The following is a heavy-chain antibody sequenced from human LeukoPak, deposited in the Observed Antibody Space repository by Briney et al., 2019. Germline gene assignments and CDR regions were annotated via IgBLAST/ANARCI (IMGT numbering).Heavy chain of an antibody. Sequence: PGGSPRLSCAASGFTFSSYAMHWVRQAPGKGLEWVALTSYDGSNKYYADSVKGRFTISRDNSKNTLYLQMNSLRAEDTAVYYCARDRGYTYGENYFDYWGQGTL. CDR2: TSYDGSNK. CDR3: ARDRGYTYGENYFDY. V-gene: IGHV3-30-3*01. J-gene: IGHJ4*02. D-gene: IGHD5-18*01. CDR1: GFTFSSYA.